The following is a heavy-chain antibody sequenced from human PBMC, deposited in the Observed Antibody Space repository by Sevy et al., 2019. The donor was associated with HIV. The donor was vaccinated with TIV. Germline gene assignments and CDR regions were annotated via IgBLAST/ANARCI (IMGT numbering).Heavy chain of an antibody. CDR3: AREWRWELTTYFDY. Sequence: SETLSLTCTVSGGSISSGDYYWSWIRQPPGKGLEWIGYIYYSGSTYYNPSLKSRVTISVDTSKNQFSLKLSSVTAADTAVYYCAREWRWELTTYFDYWGQGTLVTVSS. D-gene: IGHD1-26*01. V-gene: IGHV4-30-4*01. CDR2: IYYSGST. CDR1: GGSISSGDYY. J-gene: IGHJ4*02.